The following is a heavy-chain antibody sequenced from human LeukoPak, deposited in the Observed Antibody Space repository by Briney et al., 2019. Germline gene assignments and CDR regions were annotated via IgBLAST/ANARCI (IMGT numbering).Heavy chain of an antibody. CDR1: GGTFSSYA. D-gene: IGHD3-22*01. Sequence: GASVKVSCKASGGTFSSYAISWVRQAPGQGLEWMGGIIPIFGTANYAQKFQGRVTITADESTSTAYMELSSLKYEDTAVYDCSRASGYSQSIDYWGQGTLVTVSS. J-gene: IGHJ4*02. CDR2: IIPIFGTA. V-gene: IGHV1-69*13. CDR3: SRASGYSQSIDY.